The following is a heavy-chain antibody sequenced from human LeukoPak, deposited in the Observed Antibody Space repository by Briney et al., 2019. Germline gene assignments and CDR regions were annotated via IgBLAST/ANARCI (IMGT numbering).Heavy chain of an antibody. Sequence: SETLSLTCTVSGGSISSYYWSWIRQPPGKGLEWIGYIYYSGSTNYNPSLKSRVTISVDTSKNQFSLKLSSVTAADTALYYCAIGSSTILNYYYGMDVWGQGTTVTVSS. V-gene: IGHV4-59*01. CDR3: AIGSSTILNYYYGMDV. J-gene: IGHJ6*02. D-gene: IGHD2-2*01. CDR2: IYYSGST. CDR1: GGSISSYY.